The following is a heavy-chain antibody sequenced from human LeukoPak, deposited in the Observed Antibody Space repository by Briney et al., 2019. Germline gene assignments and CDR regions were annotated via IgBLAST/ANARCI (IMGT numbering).Heavy chain of an antibody. CDR1: GGSFSGYY. D-gene: IGHD3-10*01. CDR2: INHNGST. CDR3: ASQRYGSGSYFYYYYGMDV. J-gene: IGHJ6*02. V-gene: IGHV4-34*01. Sequence: SETLSLTCAVYGGSFSGYYWSWIRQPPGKGLEWIGEINHNGSTNYNPSLKSRVTISVDTSKNQFSLKLSSVTAADTAVYYCASQRYGSGSYFYYYYGMDVWGQGTTVTVSS.